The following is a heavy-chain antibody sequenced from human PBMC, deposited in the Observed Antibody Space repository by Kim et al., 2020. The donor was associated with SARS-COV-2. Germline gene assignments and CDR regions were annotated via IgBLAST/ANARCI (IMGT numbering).Heavy chain of an antibody. Sequence: PSLKSRVTISIDTSKSQFSLRLNSVTAADTAIYYCARFMHNGSSNYFDYWGQGTLVSVSS. V-gene: IGHV4-59*01. J-gene: IGHJ4*02. CDR3: ARFMHNGSSNYFDY. D-gene: IGHD1-20*01.